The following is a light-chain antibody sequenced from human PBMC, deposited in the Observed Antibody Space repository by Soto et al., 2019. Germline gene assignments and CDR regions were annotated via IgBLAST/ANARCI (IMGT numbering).Light chain of an antibody. CDR3: QQRSKWPRA. Sequence: EIVLTQSPDTLSLSPGDRATLSCRASQSVDNYLVWYQQRPGQAPRLLIYDASTRATGIPARFTGSGSGTDFSLTISRLEPEDFAVYYCQQRSKWPRAFGGGTKVEIK. CDR2: DAS. CDR1: QSVDNY. J-gene: IGKJ4*01. V-gene: IGKV3-11*01.